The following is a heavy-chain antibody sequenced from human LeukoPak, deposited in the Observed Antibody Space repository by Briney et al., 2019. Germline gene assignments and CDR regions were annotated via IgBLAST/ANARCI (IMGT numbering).Heavy chain of an antibody. CDR3: ARDREPGTSASRFDY. CDR2: VYSGDNT. J-gene: IGHJ4*02. Sequence: SGGSLRLSCAASGFTVSDNYMSWVRQAPGKGLEWVSVVYSGDNTYYADSVKGRFTISRDNSKNTLYLQMNSLRAEDTAVYYCARDREPGTSASRFDYWGQGTLVTVSS. V-gene: IGHV3-53*01. CDR1: GFTVSDNY. D-gene: IGHD2-8*02.